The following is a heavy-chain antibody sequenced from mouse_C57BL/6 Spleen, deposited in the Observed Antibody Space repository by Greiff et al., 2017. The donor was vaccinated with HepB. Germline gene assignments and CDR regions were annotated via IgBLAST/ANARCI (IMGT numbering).Heavy chain of an antibody. CDR1: GYAFSSSW. CDR2: IYPGDGDT. J-gene: IGHJ1*03. V-gene: IGHV1-82*01. Sequence: QVQLQQSGPELVKPGASVKISCKASGYAFSSSWMNWVKQRPGKGLEWIGRIYPGDGDTNYNGKFKGKATLTADKSSSTAYMQLSSLTSEDSAVYFCAREGTTVVATNFDVWGTGTTVTVSS. D-gene: IGHD1-1*01. CDR3: AREGTTVVATNFDV.